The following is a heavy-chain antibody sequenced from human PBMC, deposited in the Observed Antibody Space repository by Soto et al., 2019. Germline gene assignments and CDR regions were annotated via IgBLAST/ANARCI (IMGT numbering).Heavy chain of an antibody. CDR3: VRDRAFSYAYDV. CDR1: GGSIYTYY. D-gene: IGHD3-16*01. J-gene: IGHJ4*02. V-gene: IGHV4-59*01. CDR2: ISDGGST. Sequence: SETLSLTCNVSGGSIYTYYWNWIRQSPGKGLEWIGYISDGGSTNYNPSLKSRVTISVDTAKNQFSLQLTSVTAADTALYFCVRDRAFSYAYDVWGQGSLVTVSS.